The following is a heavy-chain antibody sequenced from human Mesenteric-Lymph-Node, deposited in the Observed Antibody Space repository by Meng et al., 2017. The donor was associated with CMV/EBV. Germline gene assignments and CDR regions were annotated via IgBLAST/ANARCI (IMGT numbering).Heavy chain of an antibody. D-gene: IGHD3-10*01. Sequence: SKYTCTSYAIHWVRQAPGKRLEWIGRINPNNGNTNSSPKFQARVTVTRDTSASTAYMKLSYLRSRDTDVYYCAGGRLLWFGESYFDYWGQGALVTVSS. V-gene: IGHV1-3*01. J-gene: IGHJ4*02. CDR3: AGGRLLWFGESYFDY. CDR2: INPNNGNT. CDR1: KYTCTSYA.